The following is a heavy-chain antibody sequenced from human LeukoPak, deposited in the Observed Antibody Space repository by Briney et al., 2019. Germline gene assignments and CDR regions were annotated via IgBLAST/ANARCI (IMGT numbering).Heavy chain of an antibody. CDR1: GFTFSSYG. V-gene: IGHV3-30*02. CDR3: AKDPGYCSGGSCLSPVDY. D-gene: IGHD2-15*01. Sequence: PGGSLRLSCAASGFTFSSYGMHWVRQAPGKGLEWVAFIRYDGSNKYYADSVKGRFTISRDNSKNTLYLQMNSLRAEDTAVYYCAKDPGYCSGGSCLSPVDYWGQGTLVTVSS. J-gene: IGHJ4*02. CDR2: IRYDGSNK.